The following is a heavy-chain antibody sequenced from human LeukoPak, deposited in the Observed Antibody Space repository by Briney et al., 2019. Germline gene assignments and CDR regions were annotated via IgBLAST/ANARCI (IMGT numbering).Heavy chain of an antibody. J-gene: IGHJ2*01. CDR3: ARATAFWSGYYAPTPRLWYFDL. CDR1: GGSISSGDYY. Sequence: PSETLSLTCTVSGGSISSGDYYWSWIREPPGKGLEWIGYIYYSGSTYYNPSLKSRVTISVDTSKNQFSLKLSSVTAADTAVYYCARATAFWSGYYAPTPRLWYFDLWGRGTLVTVSS. CDR2: IYYSGST. V-gene: IGHV4-30-4*08. D-gene: IGHD3-3*01.